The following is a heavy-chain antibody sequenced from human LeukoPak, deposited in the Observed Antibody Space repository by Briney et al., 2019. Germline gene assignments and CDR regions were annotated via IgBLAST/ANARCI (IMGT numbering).Heavy chain of an antibody. Sequence: ASVKVSCKASGYTLTDYYMHWVRQAPGQGLEWMGRINPNSGGTNYAQKFQGRVTMTRDTSISTVYMELSRLRSDDTAVYYCARVGYYESSGYYEYWDQGTLVTVSS. V-gene: IGHV1-2*06. CDR3: ARVGYYESSGYYEY. CDR1: GYTLTDYY. CDR2: INPNSGGT. J-gene: IGHJ4*02. D-gene: IGHD3-22*01.